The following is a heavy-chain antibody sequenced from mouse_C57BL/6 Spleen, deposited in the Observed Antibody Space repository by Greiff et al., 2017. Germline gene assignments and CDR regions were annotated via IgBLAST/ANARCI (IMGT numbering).Heavy chain of an antibody. CDR1: GYTFTSYG. D-gene: IGHD2-3*01. J-gene: IGHJ3*01. Sequence: QVQLQPSGAELARPGASVTLSCKASGYTFTSYGISWVKQRTGQGLEWIGEIYPRSGNTYYNEKFKGKATLTADKSSSTACMELRSLTSEDSAVYFCARILYDGYYGAYWGQGTLVTVSA. CDR2: IYPRSGNT. CDR3: ARILYDGYYGAY. V-gene: IGHV1-81*01.